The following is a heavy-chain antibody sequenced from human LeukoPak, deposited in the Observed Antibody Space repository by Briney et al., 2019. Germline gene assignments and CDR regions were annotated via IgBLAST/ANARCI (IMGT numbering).Heavy chain of an antibody. V-gene: IGHV4-4*07. D-gene: IGHD3-10*01. J-gene: IGHJ6*02. CDR3: ARGSGTYYNPYYYGMDV. Sequence: PSETLSLTCTVSGGSISSYYWSWIRQPAGKGLEWIGRIYTSGNTYYNPSLKSRVTMSVDTSKNQFSLKLSSVTAADTAVYYCARGSGTYYNPYYYGMDVWGQGTTVTVPS. CDR2: IYTSGNT. CDR1: GGSISSYY.